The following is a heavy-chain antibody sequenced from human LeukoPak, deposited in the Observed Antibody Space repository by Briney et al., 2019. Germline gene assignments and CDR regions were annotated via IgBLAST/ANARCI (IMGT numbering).Heavy chain of an antibody. D-gene: IGHD1-26*01. V-gene: IGHV1-69*13. Sequence: SVKVSCKASGYTFTSYGISWVRQAPGQGLEWMGGIIPIFGTANYAQKFQGRVTITADESTSTAYMELSSLRSEDTAVYYCARGSSGSYYVAFDIWGQGTMVTVSS. CDR1: GYTFTSYG. CDR2: IIPIFGTA. CDR3: ARGSSGSYYVAFDI. J-gene: IGHJ3*02.